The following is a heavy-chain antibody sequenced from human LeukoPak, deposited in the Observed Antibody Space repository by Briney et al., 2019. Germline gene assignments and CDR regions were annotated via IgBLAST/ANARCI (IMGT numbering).Heavy chain of an antibody. CDR2: IYHNGYT. J-gene: IGHJ4*02. CDR1: GGSIRSNNYY. D-gene: IGHD3-22*01. Sequence: SETLSLTCTVSGGSIRSNNYYWGWIRQTPGKGLEWIGSIYHNGYTYYNPSLTSRVTISVDTPKSQFSLKLRSVTAADTAVFYCARDSSGYDGGEPYYFDSWGQGILVTVSS. CDR3: ARDSSGYDGGEPYYFDS. V-gene: IGHV4-39*07.